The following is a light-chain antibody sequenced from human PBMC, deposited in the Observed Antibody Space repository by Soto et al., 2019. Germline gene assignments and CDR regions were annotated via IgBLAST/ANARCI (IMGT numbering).Light chain of an antibody. CDR1: SSDIGAYIY. J-gene: IGLJ1*01. Sequence: QSALTQPTSASGSPGQSVTISCTGTSSDIGAYIYVSWYQQHPGKAPKLMISEVSRRPSGVHERFSGSKSGNTASLTVSGLQADDEAHYYCGSYAGSNNVVYGPATKV. CDR2: EVS. CDR3: GSYAGSNNVV. V-gene: IGLV2-8*01.